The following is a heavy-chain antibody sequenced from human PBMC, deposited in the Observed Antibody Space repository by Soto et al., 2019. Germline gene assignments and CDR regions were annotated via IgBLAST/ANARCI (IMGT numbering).Heavy chain of an antibody. V-gene: IGHV1-69*18. CDR2: IIPFIGTA. J-gene: IGHJ6*02. CDR1: GGTFSSYA. CDR3: ARVVMTTVPASYYYGMDV. D-gene: IGHD4-4*01. Sequence: QVQLVQSGAEVKKPGSSVTVSCKASGGTFSSYAISWVRQAPGQGLEWMGRIIPFIGTANYAQKFQGRVTSTADESASTAYKALTSLRSEDTAVYYCARVVMTTVPASYYYGMDVWGQGTTVTVSS.